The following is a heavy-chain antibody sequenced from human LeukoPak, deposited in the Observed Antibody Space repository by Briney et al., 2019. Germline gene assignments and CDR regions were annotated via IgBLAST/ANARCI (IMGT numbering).Heavy chain of an antibody. CDR1: GYTFTGYY. CDR3: ARGYYDSSDYVYFQH. J-gene: IGHJ1*01. V-gene: IGHV1-2*02. Sequence: WASVKVSCKASGYTFTGYYMHWVRQAPGQGLEWMGWINPNSGGTNYAQKFQGRVTMTRDTSISTAYMELSRLRSDDTAVYYCARGYYDSSDYVYFQHWGQGTLVTVSS. D-gene: IGHD3-22*01. CDR2: INPNSGGT.